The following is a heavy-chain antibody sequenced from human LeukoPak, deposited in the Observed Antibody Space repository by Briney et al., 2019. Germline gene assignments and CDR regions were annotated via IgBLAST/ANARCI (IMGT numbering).Heavy chain of an antibody. V-gene: IGHV3-7*01. CDR3: ARRYCSGGSCYSVKSYYYYGMDV. D-gene: IGHD2-15*01. J-gene: IGHJ6*02. CDR1: GFTFGTYT. CDR2: IKQDGSEK. Sequence: GGSLRLSCAASGFTFGTYTMSWVRQAPGKGLEWVANIKQDGSEKYYVDSVKGRFTISRDNARNSLYLQMNSLRAEDTAVYYCARRYCSGGSCYSVKSYYYYGMDVWGQGTTVTVSS.